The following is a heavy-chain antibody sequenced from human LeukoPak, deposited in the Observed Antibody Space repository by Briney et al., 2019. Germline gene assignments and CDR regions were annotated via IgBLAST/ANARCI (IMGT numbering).Heavy chain of an antibody. CDR3: ARATSDWFDP. V-gene: IGHV4-34*01. J-gene: IGHJ5*02. CDR2: INHSGST. Sequence: SETLSLTCAVYGGSFSGYYWSWIRQPPGKGLEWIGEINHSGSTNYNPSLKSRVTISVDTSKNQFSLKLSSVTAADTAVYYCARATSDWFDPWGQGTLVTVSS. CDR1: GGSFSGYY.